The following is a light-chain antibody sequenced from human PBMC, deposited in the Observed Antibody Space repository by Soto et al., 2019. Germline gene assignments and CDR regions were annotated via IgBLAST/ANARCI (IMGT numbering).Light chain of an antibody. CDR1: QSVNTY. J-gene: IGKJ5*01. V-gene: IGKV3-11*01. CDR3: QQRSNWTIT. CDR2: DAS. Sequence: EIVLTQSRATLSLSPGERATLSCRASQSVNTYLVWYQQKPGQAPRLIIYDASNRATGIPARFSGSVSGTDGTITISSLEQEDGSVYYCQQRSNWTITFGQGTRLEIK.